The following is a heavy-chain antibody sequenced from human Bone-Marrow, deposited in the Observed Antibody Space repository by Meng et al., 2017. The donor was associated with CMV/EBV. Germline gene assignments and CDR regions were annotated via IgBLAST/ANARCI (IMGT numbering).Heavy chain of an antibody. V-gene: IGHV3-30*04. Sequence: LSLTCAASGFTFSSYAMHWVRQAPGKGLEWVAVISYDGSNKYYADSVKGRFTISRDNSKNTLYLQMNSLRAEDTAVYYCARKSSGYSYDHWGQGTLVTVSS. CDR1: GFTFSSYA. J-gene: IGHJ4*02. CDR2: ISYDGSNK. D-gene: IGHD5-18*01. CDR3: ARKSSGYSYDH.